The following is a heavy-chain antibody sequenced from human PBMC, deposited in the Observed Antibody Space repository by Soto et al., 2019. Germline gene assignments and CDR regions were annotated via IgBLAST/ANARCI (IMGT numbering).Heavy chain of an antibody. CDR2: INPSGGST. J-gene: IGHJ4*02. V-gene: IGHV1-46*01. CDR1: GYTFTSSH. Sequence: ASVKVSCKASGYTFTSSHMHWVRQAPGQGLEWMGIINPSGGSTSYAQKFQGRVTMTRDTSTSTVYMELSSLRSEDTAVYYCAREGRYYDSSGYWVFDYWGQGTLVTVSS. D-gene: IGHD3-22*01. CDR3: AREGRYYDSSGYWVFDY.